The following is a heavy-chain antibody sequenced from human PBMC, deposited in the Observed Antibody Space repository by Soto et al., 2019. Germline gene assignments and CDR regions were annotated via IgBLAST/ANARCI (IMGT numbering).Heavy chain of an antibody. Sequence: AVTLSLNRSSTNADTVSHYWIWTWQPPGKGLEWIGYIYYSGGTNYNPSLKSRVTISVDTSKNQFSLKLSSVTAADTAVYYCARGGSWVRDAFDIWGYGTMVT. CDR1: NADTVSHY. J-gene: IGHJ3*02. V-gene: IGHV4-59*11. CDR2: IYYSGGT. D-gene: IGHD3-16*01. CDR3: ARGGSWVRDAFDI.